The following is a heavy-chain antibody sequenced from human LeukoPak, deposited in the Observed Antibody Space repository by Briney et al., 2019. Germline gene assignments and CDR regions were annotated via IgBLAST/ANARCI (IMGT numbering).Heavy chain of an antibody. CDR3: VHQHNLPAADA. CDR2: IYWHGGQ. Sequence: SGPTLVKPTQTLTLTCTFSGLSLTTSGVAVGWIRQPPGKALEWLGLIYWHGGQRYIPSLRTRLTIARDTSNNQVVLTLTNVDPLDTATYYCVHQHNLPAADAWGQGILVTVSS. CDR1: GLSLTTSGVA. J-gene: IGHJ4*02. D-gene: IGHD6-13*01. V-gene: IGHV2-5*01.